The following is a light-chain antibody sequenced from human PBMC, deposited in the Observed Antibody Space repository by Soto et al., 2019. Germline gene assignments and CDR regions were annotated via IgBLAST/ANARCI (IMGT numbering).Light chain of an antibody. V-gene: IGKV3-20*01. CDR3: QQYNRSPYG. J-gene: IGKJ2*03. CDR2: GAS. CDR1: QSISSSY. Sequence: EIVLTQSPGTLSLSPGERATLSCRASQSISSSYLAWYQQKPGQAPGLLIYGASRRATGIPDRFIGSGSGTDFTLTISRLEPEDFAVYYCQQYNRSPYGFGQGTKLEI.